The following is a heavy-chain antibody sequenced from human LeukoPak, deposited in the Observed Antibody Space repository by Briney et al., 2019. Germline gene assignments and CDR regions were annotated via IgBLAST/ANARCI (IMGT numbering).Heavy chain of an antibody. J-gene: IGHJ5*02. D-gene: IGHD6-19*01. V-gene: IGHV1-3*03. Sequence: ASVKVSCKASGYTFTSYAMHWVRRAPGQRLEWMGWINAGNGNTKYSQEFQGRVTITRDTSASTAYMELSSLRSEDMAVYYCARADSSGWYGWFDPWGQGTLVTVSS. CDR2: INAGNGNT. CDR3: ARADSSGWYGWFDP. CDR1: GYTFTSYA.